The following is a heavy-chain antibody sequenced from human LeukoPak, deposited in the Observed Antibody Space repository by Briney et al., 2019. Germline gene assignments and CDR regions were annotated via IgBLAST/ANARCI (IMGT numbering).Heavy chain of an antibody. Sequence: PSETLSLTCAVYGGSFSGYYWSWVRQPPGKGLEWIGEINHSGSTNYNPSLKGRVTISVDTSKNQFSLKLSSVTAADTAVYYCAAWGPGVGLWFDPWGQGTLVTVSS. CDR1: GGSFSGYY. D-gene: IGHD7-27*01. V-gene: IGHV4-34*01. CDR3: AAWGPGVGLWFDP. J-gene: IGHJ5*02. CDR2: INHSGST.